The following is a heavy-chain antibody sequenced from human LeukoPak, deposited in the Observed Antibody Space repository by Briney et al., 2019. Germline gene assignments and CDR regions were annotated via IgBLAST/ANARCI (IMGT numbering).Heavy chain of an antibody. CDR1: GFTFSSYS. V-gene: IGHV3-48*04. CDR2: ISSSSSTI. D-gene: IGHD1-26*01. Sequence: GGSLRLSCAASGFTFSSYSMNWVRQAPGKGLEWVSYISSSSSTIYYADSVKGRFTISRDNAKNSLYLQMNSLRAEDTAVYYCARDLIVGATDRLGPGNYWGQGTLVTVSS. CDR3: ARDLIVGATDRLGPGNY. J-gene: IGHJ4*02.